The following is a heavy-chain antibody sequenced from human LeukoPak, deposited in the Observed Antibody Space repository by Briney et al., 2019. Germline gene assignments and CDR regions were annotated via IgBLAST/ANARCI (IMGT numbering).Heavy chain of an antibody. Sequence: GGSLRLSCAASGFTFSNTWMNWVRQAPGKGLEWVGRIQSKTDGGTTEYAAPVKGRFTISRDDSKTTLYLQMNSLRTEDTAVYYCATLTVRGVINIWGQGTLVTVSS. J-gene: IGHJ4*02. D-gene: IGHD3-10*01. V-gene: IGHV3-15*01. CDR3: ATLTVRGVINI. CDR1: GFTFSNTW. CDR2: IQSKTDGGTT.